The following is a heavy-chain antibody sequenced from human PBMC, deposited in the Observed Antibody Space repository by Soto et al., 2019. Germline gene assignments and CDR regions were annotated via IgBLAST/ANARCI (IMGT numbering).Heavy chain of an antibody. Sequence: GTSVKLSCEACGGSFRSYAISWVRQAPRQGLEWMGGIIPIFGTANYAQKFQGRVTITADESTSTAYMELSSLRSEDTAVYYCARESRYCSGGSCYFLPGIDYWGQGTLVTSPQ. V-gene: IGHV1-69*13. CDR2: IIPIFGTA. D-gene: IGHD2-15*01. J-gene: IGHJ4*02. CDR1: GGSFRSYA. CDR3: ARESRYCSGGSCYFLPGIDY.